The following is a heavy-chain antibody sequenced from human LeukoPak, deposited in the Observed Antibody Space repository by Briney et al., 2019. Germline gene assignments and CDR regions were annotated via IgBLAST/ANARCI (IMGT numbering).Heavy chain of an antibody. CDR2: IKEDGSEK. D-gene: IGHD2-2*01. J-gene: IGHJ4*02. V-gene: IGHV3-7*04. CDR3: ARVRYCDSTSCYFADY. Sequence: GGSLRLSCAASGFTFSSYWMSWVRQAPGKGLEWVANIKEDGSEKYYVDSVKGRFTVSRDSAKNSLYLQMNSLSPEDAAVYYCARVRYCDSTSCYFADYWGQGTLVTVSS. CDR1: GFTFSSYW.